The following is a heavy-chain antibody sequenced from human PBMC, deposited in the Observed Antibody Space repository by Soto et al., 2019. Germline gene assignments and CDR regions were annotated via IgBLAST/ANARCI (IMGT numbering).Heavy chain of an antibody. CDR3: ARDLGGDDRY. J-gene: IGHJ4*02. CDR1: GFTFSSYA. CDR2: ISYDGSNK. Sequence: QVQLVESGGGVVQPGRSLRLSCAASGFTFSSYAMHWVRQAPGKGLEWVAVISYDGSNKYYADSVKGRFTISRDNSKNTLYLQMNSLRAEDTAVYYCARDLGGDDRYWGQGTLVTVSS. D-gene: IGHD3-16*01. V-gene: IGHV3-30-3*01.